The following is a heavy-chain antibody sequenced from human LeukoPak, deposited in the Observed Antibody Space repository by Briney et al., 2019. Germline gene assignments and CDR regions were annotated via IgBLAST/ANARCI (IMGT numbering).Heavy chain of an antibody. V-gene: IGHV4-59*01. D-gene: IGHD3-22*01. J-gene: IGHJ4*02. Sequence: SETLSLTCTVSGGSISSYYWSRIRQPPGKGLEWIGYIYYSGSTNYNPSLKSRVTISVDTSKNQFSLKLSSVTATDTAVYYCARTTYYDSSGYDYWGQGTLVTVSS. CDR3: ARTTYYDSSGYDY. CDR1: GGSISSYY. CDR2: IYYSGST.